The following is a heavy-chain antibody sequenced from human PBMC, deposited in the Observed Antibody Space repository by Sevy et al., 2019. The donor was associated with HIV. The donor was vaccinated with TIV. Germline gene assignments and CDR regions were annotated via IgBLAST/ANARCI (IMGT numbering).Heavy chain of an antibody. Sequence: ASVKVSCKASGYTFTGYYMHWVRQAPGQGLEWMGWINPNSGGTNYAQKFQGGVTMTRDTSISTAYMELSRLGSDDTAVYYCARERVYCSGGSCKPGGWFDPWGQGTLVTVSS. CDR3: ARERVYCSGGSCKPGGWFDP. J-gene: IGHJ5*02. CDR1: GYTFTGYY. D-gene: IGHD2-15*01. V-gene: IGHV1-2*02. CDR2: INPNSGGT.